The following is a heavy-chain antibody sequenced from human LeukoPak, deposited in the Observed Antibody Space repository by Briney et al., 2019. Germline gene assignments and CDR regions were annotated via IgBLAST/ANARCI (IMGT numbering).Heavy chain of an antibody. J-gene: IGHJ6*03. D-gene: IGHD4-11*01. CDR2: INPNSGGT. V-gene: IGHV1-2*02. CDR1: GYTFTGYY. Sequence: ASVKVSCKASGYTFTGYYMHWVRQAPGQGLEWMGWINPNSGGTNYAQKFQGRVTMTRDTSISTAYMELGRLRSDDTAVYYCARTAVNDYYYYYMDVWGKGTTVTVSS. CDR3: ARTAVNDYYYYYMDV.